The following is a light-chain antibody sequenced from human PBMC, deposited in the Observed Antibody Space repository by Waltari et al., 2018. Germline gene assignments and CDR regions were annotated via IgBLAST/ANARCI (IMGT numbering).Light chain of an antibody. Sequence: QSALTQPASVSGSPGQSITISCTGTSSDVGSYNLFSWYQQHPGKAPNPILYEVTKRPPGVSDRFSGSKSGNTASLTISGLQAEDDADYYCYSSAMSAFVVFGGGTKLTVL. CDR2: EVT. CDR1: SSDVGSYNL. J-gene: IGLJ3*02. CDR3: YSSAMSAFVV. V-gene: IGLV2-23*02.